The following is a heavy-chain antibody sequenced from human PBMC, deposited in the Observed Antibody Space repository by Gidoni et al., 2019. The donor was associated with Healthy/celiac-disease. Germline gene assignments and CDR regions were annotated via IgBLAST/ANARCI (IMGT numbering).Heavy chain of an antibody. CDR2: IYYSGST. D-gene: IGHD5-12*01. Sequence: QVQLQESGPGLVKPSETLSLTCTVPGGAISSYYWSWIRQPPGKGLEWIGYIYYSGSTNYNPSLKSRVTISVDTSKNQFSLKLSSVTAADTAVYYCARVGGYDQGGLDYWGQGTLVTVSS. CDR3: ARVGGYDQGGLDY. J-gene: IGHJ4*02. CDR1: GGAISSYY. V-gene: IGHV4-59*01.